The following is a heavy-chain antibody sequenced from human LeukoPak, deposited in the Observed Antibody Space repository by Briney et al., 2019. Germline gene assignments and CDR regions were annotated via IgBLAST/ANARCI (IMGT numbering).Heavy chain of an antibody. D-gene: IGHD6-13*01. V-gene: IGHV4-61*02. CDR2: IYTSGST. CDR3: ARGRAAAGIPFDY. J-gene: IGHJ4*02. Sequence: PSQTLSLTCTVSGGSISSGSYYWRWIRQPAGKGLEWIGRIYTSGSTNYNPSLKSRVTISVDTSKNPFSLKLSSVTAADPAVYYCARGRAAAGIPFDYWAREPWSPSPQ. CDR1: GGSISSGSYY.